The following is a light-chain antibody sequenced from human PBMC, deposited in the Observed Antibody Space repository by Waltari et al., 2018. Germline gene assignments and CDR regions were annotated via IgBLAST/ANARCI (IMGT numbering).Light chain of an antibody. Sequence: AIQMTQSPSSLSASVGDRVTIACRASQDIGDNLGWYQQKPGKAPQLLIYAASILQNGVPPRFSGSGSGTDFTLTISRLQAEDAAVYYCQQYYNIPWTFGQGTKVEVK. CDR1: QDIGDN. J-gene: IGKJ1*01. V-gene: IGKV1-6*01. CDR3: QQYYNIPWT. CDR2: AAS.